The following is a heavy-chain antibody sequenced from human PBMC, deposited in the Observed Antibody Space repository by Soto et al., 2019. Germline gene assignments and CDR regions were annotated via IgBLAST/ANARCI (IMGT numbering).Heavy chain of an antibody. Sequence: ASVKVSCKASGYTFTSYGISWVRQAPGQGLEWMGWISAYNGNTNYAQKLQGRVTMTTDTSTSTAYMELRSLRSDDAAVYYCARSVVTATPTRYYYYGMDVWGQGTTVTVSS. D-gene: IGHD2-21*02. J-gene: IGHJ6*02. CDR2: ISAYNGNT. CDR3: ARSVVTATPTRYYYYGMDV. V-gene: IGHV1-18*04. CDR1: GYTFTSYG.